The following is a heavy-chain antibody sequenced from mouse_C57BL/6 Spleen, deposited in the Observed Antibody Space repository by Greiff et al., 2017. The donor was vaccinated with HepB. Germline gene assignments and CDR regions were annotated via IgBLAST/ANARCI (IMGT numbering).Heavy chain of an antibody. CDR3: ARVTTVVAPYYAMDY. J-gene: IGHJ4*01. V-gene: IGHV5-4*03. D-gene: IGHD1-1*01. Sequence: EVMLVESGGGLVKPGGSLKLSCAASGFTFSSYAMSWVRQTPEKRLEWVATISDGGSYTYYPDNVKGRFTISRDNAKNNLYLQMSQLKSEDTAMYYCARVTTVVAPYYAMDYWGQGTSVTVSS. CDR2: ISDGGSYT. CDR1: GFTFSSYA.